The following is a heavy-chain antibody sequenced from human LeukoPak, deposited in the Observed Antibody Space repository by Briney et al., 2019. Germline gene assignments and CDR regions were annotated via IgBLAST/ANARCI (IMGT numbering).Heavy chain of an antibody. J-gene: IGHJ6*03. CDR1: GFTFSSYA. D-gene: IGHD2-8*01. CDR3: AKPLMVYAINYYYYMDV. Sequence: GGSLRLSCAASGFTFSSYAMSWVRQAPGKGLEWVSAISGSGGSTYYADSVKGRFTISRDNSKNTLYLQMNSLRAEDTAAYYCAKPLMVYAINYYYYMDVWGKGTTVTVSS. V-gene: IGHV3-23*01. CDR2: ISGSGGST.